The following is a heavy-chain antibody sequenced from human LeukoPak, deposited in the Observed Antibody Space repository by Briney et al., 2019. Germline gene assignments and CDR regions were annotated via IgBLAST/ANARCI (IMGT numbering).Heavy chain of an antibody. CDR2: IKQDGSEK. CDR1: GFTFSNYA. J-gene: IGHJ5*02. V-gene: IGHV3-7*01. Sequence: GGSLRLSCAASGFTFSNYAMSWVRQAPGKGLEWVANIKQDGSEKYYVDSVKGRFTISRDNAKNSLYLQMNSLRAEDTAVYYCARTGYSGYDYSWFDPWGQGTLVTVSS. D-gene: IGHD5-12*01. CDR3: ARTGYSGYDYSWFDP.